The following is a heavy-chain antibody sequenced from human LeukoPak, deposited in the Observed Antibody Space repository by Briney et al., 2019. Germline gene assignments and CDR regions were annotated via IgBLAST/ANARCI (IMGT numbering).Heavy chain of an antibody. CDR1: GFTFSTYS. Sequence: GGSLRLSCAASGFTFSTYSMNWVRQAPGKGLEWVANIKQDGSEKYCVDSVKGRFAISRDNAKNSLYLQMNSLRAEDTAVYYCARDRRGSYYQPTWFDPWGQGTLVTVSS. J-gene: IGHJ5*02. CDR2: IKQDGSEK. D-gene: IGHD1-26*01. V-gene: IGHV3-7*03. CDR3: ARDRRGSYYQPTWFDP.